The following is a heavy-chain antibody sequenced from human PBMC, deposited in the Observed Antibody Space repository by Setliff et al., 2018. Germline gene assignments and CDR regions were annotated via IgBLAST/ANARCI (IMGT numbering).Heavy chain of an antibody. CDR3: ARSSDSGYYHQRDAFDI. CDR1: GYTFNNYG. J-gene: IGHJ3*02. V-gene: IGHV1-18*01. Sequence: GASVKVSCKASGYTFNNYGITWVRQAPGQGLEWMGWINNYSFKTTYPQKFLDRVTMTTDTSATTAYMELRSLRSDDTAVYFCARSSDSGYYHQRDAFDIWGQGTRVTVS. D-gene: IGHD3-22*01. CDR2: INNYSFKT.